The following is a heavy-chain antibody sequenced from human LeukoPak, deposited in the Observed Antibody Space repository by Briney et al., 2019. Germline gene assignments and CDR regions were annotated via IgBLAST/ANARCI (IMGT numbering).Heavy chain of an antibody. CDR3: ARVLPYYYGMDV. V-gene: IGHV4-59*08. Sequence: SETLSLTCTVSGCSISSYYWSWIRQPPGKGLKGMGYIYYSGSTNYNPSLKSRVTISVDTSKNQFSLKLSSVTAADTAVYYCARVLPYYYGMDVWGQGTTVTVSS. CDR1: GCSISSYY. CDR2: IYYSGST. J-gene: IGHJ6*02.